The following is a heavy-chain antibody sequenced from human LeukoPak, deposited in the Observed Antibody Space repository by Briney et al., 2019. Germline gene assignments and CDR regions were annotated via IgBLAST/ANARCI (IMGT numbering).Heavy chain of an antibody. CDR2: IYYSGST. D-gene: IGHD6-13*01. CDR3: ARHRGVSSRPFNWFDP. J-gene: IGHJ5*02. Sequence: SETLSLTCTVSGGSISSSSYYWGWLRQPPGKGLEWIGSIYYSGSTYYNPSLKSRVTISVDTSKNQFSLKLSSVTAADTAVYYCARHRGVSSRPFNWFDPWGQGTLVTVSS. V-gene: IGHV4-39*01. CDR1: GGSISSSSYY.